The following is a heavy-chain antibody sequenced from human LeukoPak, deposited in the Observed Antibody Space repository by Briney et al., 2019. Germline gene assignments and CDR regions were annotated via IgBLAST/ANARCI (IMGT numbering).Heavy chain of an antibody. CDR1: GGSISSSSYY. Sequence: SETLSLTCTVSGGSISSSSYYWGWIRQPPGKGLEWIGSIYYSGSTYYNPSLKSRVTISVGTSKNQFSLKLSSVTAADTAVYYCARGRNYGDAYNRFDPWGQGTLVTVSS. J-gene: IGHJ5*02. V-gene: IGHV4-39*07. D-gene: IGHD4-17*01. CDR2: IYYSGST. CDR3: ARGRNYGDAYNRFDP.